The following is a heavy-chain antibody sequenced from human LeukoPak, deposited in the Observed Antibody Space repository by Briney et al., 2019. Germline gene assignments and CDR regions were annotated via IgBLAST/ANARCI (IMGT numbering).Heavy chain of an antibody. CDR1: GGSFSGYY. CDR2: INHSGST. CDR3: ARVQVVGATFDY. V-gene: IGHV4-34*01. J-gene: IGHJ4*02. Sequence: SETLSLTCAVYGGSFSGYYWSWIRQPPGKGLEWIGEINHSGSTNYNPSLKSRVTISVDTSKNQFSLKLSSVTAADTAVYYCARVQVVGATFDYWGQGTLVTVSS. D-gene: IGHD1-26*01.